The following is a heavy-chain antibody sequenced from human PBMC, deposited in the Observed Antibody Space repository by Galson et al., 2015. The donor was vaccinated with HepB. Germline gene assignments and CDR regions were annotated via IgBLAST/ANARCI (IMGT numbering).Heavy chain of an antibody. Sequence: SLRLSCAASGFTFSSYAMHWVRQAPGKGLEYVSAISSNGGSTYYADSVKGRFTISRDNSKNTLYLQMSSLRAEDTAVYYCVKDAQYSSGWSNPDYWGQGTLVTVSS. J-gene: IGHJ4*02. CDR3: VKDAQYSSGWSNPDY. CDR2: ISSNGGST. V-gene: IGHV3-64D*06. D-gene: IGHD6-19*01. CDR1: GFTFSSYA.